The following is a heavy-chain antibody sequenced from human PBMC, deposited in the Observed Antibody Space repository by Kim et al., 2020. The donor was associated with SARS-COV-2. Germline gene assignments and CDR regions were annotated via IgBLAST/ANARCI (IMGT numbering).Heavy chain of an antibody. CDR2: T. J-gene: IGHJ4*02. Sequence: TNFARKLKGRVTMTTDASTSTAYMDLRSLRSDDTAVYYCARGSSWHRTFDYWGQGTLVTVSS. D-gene: IGHD6-13*01. CDR3: ARGSSWHRTFDY. V-gene: IGHV1-18*01.